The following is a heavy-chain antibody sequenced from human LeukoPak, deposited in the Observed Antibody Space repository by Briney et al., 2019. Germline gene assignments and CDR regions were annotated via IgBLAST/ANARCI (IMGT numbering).Heavy chain of an antibody. V-gene: IGHV3-30*18. D-gene: IGHD6-13*01. CDR1: GSTFSASD. CDR3: AKDRTPFIAAAGTGWFDP. CDR2: ISYDGSNK. J-gene: IGHJ5*02. Sequence: PGGSLRLSCGASGSTFSASDMHWVRQAPGKGLEWGAVISYDGSNKYYADSVKGRFTISRDNSKNTLYLQMNSLRAEDTAVYYCAKDRTPFIAAAGTGWFDPWGQGTLVTVSS.